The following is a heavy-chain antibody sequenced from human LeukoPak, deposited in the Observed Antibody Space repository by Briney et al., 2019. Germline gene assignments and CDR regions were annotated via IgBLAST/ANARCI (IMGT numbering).Heavy chain of an antibody. D-gene: IGHD3-22*01. J-gene: IGHJ4*02. CDR1: GGSFSGYY. CDR3: ARGVGPYDSSGYYYGH. CDR2: INHSGST. Sequence: SETLSLTCAVYGGSFSGYYWSWIRQPPGKGLEWIGEINHSGSTNYNPSLKSRVTISVDTSKNQFSLKLSSVTAADTAAYYCARGVGPYDSSGYYYGHWGQGTLVTVSS. V-gene: IGHV4-34*01.